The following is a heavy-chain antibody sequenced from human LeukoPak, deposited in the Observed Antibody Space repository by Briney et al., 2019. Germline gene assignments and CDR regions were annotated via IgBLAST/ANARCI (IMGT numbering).Heavy chain of an antibody. V-gene: IGHV1-2*02. J-gene: IGHJ3*02. Sequence: ASVKVSCKASGYTYIGYYMHWVGQAPGQGLEWMGWINPNSGGTNYAQKFQGRVTMTRDTSISTAYMELSRLSSDDTGVYYCARGSDIVVIDIWGQGTMVTVSS. CDR3: ARGSDIVVIDI. CDR1: GYTYIGYY. CDR2: INPNSGGT. D-gene: IGHD2-2*01.